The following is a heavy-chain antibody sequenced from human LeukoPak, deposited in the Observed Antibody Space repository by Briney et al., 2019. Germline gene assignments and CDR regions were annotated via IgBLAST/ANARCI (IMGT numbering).Heavy chain of an antibody. CDR1: GFTFSSYA. V-gene: IGHV3-30-3*01. Sequence: GGSLRLSCAASGFTFSSYAMHWVRQAPGKGLEWVAVISYDGSNKYYADSVKGRFTISRDNSKNTLYLQMNSLRAEDTAVYYCARGSKELSLYPPPDYWGQGTLVTVSS. CDR2: ISYDGSNK. D-gene: IGHD3-16*02. CDR3: ARGSKELSLYPPPDY. J-gene: IGHJ4*02.